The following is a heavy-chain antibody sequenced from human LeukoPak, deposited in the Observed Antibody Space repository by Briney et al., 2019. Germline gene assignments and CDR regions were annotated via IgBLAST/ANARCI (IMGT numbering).Heavy chain of an antibody. D-gene: IGHD3-3*01. CDR3: ARDVGQDFGVVIPGYMDV. J-gene: IGHJ6*03. CDR2: ISSSSSYI. CDR1: GFTFSSYN. V-gene: IGHV3-21*01. Sequence: GGSLRLSCAASGFTFSSYNMNWVRQAPGKGLEWVSSISSSSSYIYYADSVKGRFTISRDNAKNSLYLQMNSLRAEDTAVYYCARDVGQDFGVVIPGYMDVWGKGTTVTVSS.